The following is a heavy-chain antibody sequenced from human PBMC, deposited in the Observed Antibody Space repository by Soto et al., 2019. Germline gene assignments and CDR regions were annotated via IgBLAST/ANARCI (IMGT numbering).Heavy chain of an antibody. CDR2: ISWNSGSI. CDR1: GFTFDDYA. J-gene: IGHJ4*02. CDR3: AKTGYCSRTSCLNYYFYY. D-gene: IGHD2-2*01. V-gene: IGHV3-9*01. Sequence: EVQLVESGGGLVQPGRSLRLSCAASGFTFDDYAMHWVRQAPGKGLEWVSGISWNSGSIGYADSVKGRFTISRDNAKNSLYLQMNSLRAEDTALYYCAKTGYCSRTSCLNYYFYYGCQGTLVTVSS.